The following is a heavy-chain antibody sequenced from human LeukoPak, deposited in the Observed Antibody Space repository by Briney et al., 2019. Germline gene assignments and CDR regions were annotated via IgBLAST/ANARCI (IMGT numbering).Heavy chain of an antibody. D-gene: IGHD6-6*01. V-gene: IGHV4-59*08. Sequence: SETLSLTCTVSGGSISSYYWSWIRQPPGKGLEWIGYISYSGSTNYNPSLKSRVTISVDTSKNQFSLKLSSVTAADTAVYYCARHRYSSSSDGYVYWGQGTLVTVSS. CDR1: GGSISSYY. CDR2: ISYSGST. CDR3: ARHRYSSSSDGYVY. J-gene: IGHJ4*02.